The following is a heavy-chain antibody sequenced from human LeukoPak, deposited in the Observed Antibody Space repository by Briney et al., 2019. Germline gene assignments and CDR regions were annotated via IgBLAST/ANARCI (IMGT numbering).Heavy chain of an antibody. Sequence: GGSLRLSCAASGFTFSSYAMSWVRQAPGKGLEWVSAISGSGGSTYYADSVKGRFTISRDNSKNTLYLQMNSLRAEDTAVYYCAKTVRGYCSGGSCYSSYYFDYWGQGTLVTVSS. CDR2: ISGSGGST. D-gene: IGHD2-15*01. CDR3: AKTVRGYCSGGSCYSSYYFDY. V-gene: IGHV3-23*01. CDR1: GFTFSSYA. J-gene: IGHJ4*02.